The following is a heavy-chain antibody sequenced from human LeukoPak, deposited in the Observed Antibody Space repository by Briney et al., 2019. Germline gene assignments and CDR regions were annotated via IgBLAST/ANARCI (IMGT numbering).Heavy chain of an antibody. D-gene: IGHD1-1*01. CDR2: VNHRGDT. CDR3: ARGPTISETGYFDY. CDR1: GGSFSAY. J-gene: IGHJ4*03. V-gene: IGHV4-34*01. Sequence: PSETLSPTCAVYGGSFSAYWSWIRQSPGKGLQWIAEVNHRGDTNYNPSVKGRVTISVDTSKNQFSLKVTSLTAADTAVYYCARGPTISETGYFDYWGQGTLVTVSS.